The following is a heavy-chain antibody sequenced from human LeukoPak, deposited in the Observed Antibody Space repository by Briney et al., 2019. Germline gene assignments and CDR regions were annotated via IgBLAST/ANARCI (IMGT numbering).Heavy chain of an antibody. J-gene: IGHJ4*02. CDR2: IYYSGST. V-gene: IGHV4-59*01. CDR1: GGSISSTY. Sequence: SETLSLTCTVSGGSISSTYWSWIRQPSGKGLEWIGHIYYSGSTNYNPSLESRVTISVDTSKNQFSLKLTSVSAADTAMYYCARDRENWNYGGFDYWGQGTLVTVSS. D-gene: IGHD1-7*01. CDR3: ARDRENWNYGGFDY.